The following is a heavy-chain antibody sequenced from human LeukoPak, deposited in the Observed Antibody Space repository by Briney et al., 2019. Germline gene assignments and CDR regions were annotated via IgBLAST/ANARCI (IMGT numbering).Heavy chain of an antibody. CDR1: GGSISSYY. Sequence: SETLSLTCTVSGGSISSYYWSWLRQPPGKGLEWIGYIYYSGSTNYNPSLKSRVTISVDTSKNQFSLKLSSVTAADTAVYHCARVRSSGYPPPPAFDYWGQGTLVTVSS. V-gene: IGHV4-59*01. CDR2: IYYSGST. J-gene: IGHJ4*02. CDR3: ARVRSSGYPPPPAFDY. D-gene: IGHD3-22*01.